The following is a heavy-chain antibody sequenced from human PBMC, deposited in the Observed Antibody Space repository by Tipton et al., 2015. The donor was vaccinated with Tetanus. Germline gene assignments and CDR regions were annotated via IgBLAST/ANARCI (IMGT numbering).Heavy chain of an antibody. CDR3: AKDHFRDAFDI. Sequence: SLRLSCAASGFSFSVYSINWVRQAPGKGLEWVSSISGTGKYIYYADSVKGRFTISRDNAKNSLSLQMNSLRAEDTAVYYCAKDHFRDAFDIWGQGTMVTVSS. CDR1: GFSFSVYS. J-gene: IGHJ3*02. CDR2: ISGTGKYI. V-gene: IGHV3-21*04. D-gene: IGHD3-3*02.